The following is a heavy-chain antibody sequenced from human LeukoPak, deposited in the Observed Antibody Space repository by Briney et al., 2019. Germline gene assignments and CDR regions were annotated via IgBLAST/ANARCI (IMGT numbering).Heavy chain of an antibody. J-gene: IGHJ5*02. Sequence: GGSLRLSCAASGFTFSSYWMHWVRQAPGKGLVWVSRINTDGSSTSYADSVKGRFTISRDNAKNTLHLQMNSLRAEDTAVYYCARVRGYCSSTSCSNWFDPWGQGTLVTVSS. CDR2: INTDGSST. CDR3: ARVRGYCSSTSCSNWFDP. D-gene: IGHD2-2*01. V-gene: IGHV3-74*01. CDR1: GFTFSSYW.